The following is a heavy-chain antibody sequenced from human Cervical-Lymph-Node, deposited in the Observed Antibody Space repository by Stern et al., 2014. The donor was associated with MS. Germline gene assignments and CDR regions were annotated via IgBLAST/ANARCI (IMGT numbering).Heavy chain of an antibody. CDR3: AKRGYSSGWHYDY. D-gene: IGHD6-19*01. J-gene: IGHJ4*02. Sequence: VQLVESGGGVVQPGWSLRLSCAASGFTFSNYGMHWVRQAPGKGLEWVAVILLDGSNQHYADSVKVRFTTSRDNSKNTLYLQMSSLRADDSAVYYCAKRGYSSGWHYDYWGQGTLVTVSS. V-gene: IGHV3-30*18. CDR2: ILLDGSNQ. CDR1: GFTFSNYG.